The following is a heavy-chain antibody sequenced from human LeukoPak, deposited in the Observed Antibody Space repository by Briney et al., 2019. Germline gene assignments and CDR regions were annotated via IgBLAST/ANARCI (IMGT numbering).Heavy chain of an antibody. CDR2: ISSSGITI. V-gene: IGHV3-48*03. D-gene: IGHD6-19*01. Sequence: GGSLRLSCAASGFTFSSYEMNWVRQAPGKGLEWVSYISSSGITINYADSVKGRFTISRDNAKNSLYLHMNSLRAEDTAVYYCARGDSIAVADYGMDVWGQGTTVTVSS. CDR3: ARGDSIAVADYGMDV. CDR1: GFTFSSYE. J-gene: IGHJ6*02.